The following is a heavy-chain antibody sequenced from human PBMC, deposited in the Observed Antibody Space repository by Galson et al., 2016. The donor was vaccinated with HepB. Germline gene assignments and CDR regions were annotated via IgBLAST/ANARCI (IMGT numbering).Heavy chain of an antibody. CDR3: ARDGSVWGPLDS. D-gene: IGHD7-27*01. CDR2: ISDSGNA. Sequence: LSLTCTVSGDSFNSGSYHWTWLRQHPGKGLEFIGHISDSGNAYYNPSLKSRVSMSVDTSKNQFSLEFTSVTAADTTRYFCARDGSVWGPLDSWGQGILVTVSS. J-gene: IGHJ4*02. CDR1: GDSFNSGSYH. V-gene: IGHV4-31*03.